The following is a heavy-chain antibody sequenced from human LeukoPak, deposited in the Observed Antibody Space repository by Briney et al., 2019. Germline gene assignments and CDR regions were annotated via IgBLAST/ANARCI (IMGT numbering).Heavy chain of an antibody. CDR2: ISYDGSNK. CDR1: GFTFSDYY. Sequence: GGSLRLSCAASGFTFSDYYMSWIRQAPGKGLEWVAVISYDGSNKYYADSVKGRFTISRDNSKNTLYLQMNSLRAEDTAVYYCAKDPRDYYDSSGYYYRWFYFDYWGQGTLVTVSS. D-gene: IGHD3-22*01. J-gene: IGHJ4*02. CDR3: AKDPRDYYDSSGYYYRWFYFDY. V-gene: IGHV3-30*18.